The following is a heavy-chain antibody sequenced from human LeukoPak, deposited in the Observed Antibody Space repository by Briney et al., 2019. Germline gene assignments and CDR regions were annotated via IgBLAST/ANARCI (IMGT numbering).Heavy chain of an antibody. CDR2: ISGNGVST. CDR3: AKPQYDSSWYYFDY. J-gene: IGHJ4*02. V-gene: IGHV3-23*01. CDR1: GFTFSTYA. D-gene: IGHD6-13*01. Sequence: PGGSLRLSCAASGFTFSTYAMSWVRQAPGKGLEWVSTISGNGVSTYYANSVKGRFTISRDNSKNTLWLQMNSLRAEDKALYYCAKPQYDSSWYYFDYWGQGTLVTVSS.